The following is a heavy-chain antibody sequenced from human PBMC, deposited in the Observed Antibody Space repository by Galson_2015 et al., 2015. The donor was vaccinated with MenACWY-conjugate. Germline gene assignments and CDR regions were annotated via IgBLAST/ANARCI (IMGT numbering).Heavy chain of an antibody. D-gene: IGHD5-18*01. CDR3: ARVGTWIHQYFYYMDV. J-gene: IGHJ6*03. V-gene: IGHV3-48*03. Sequence: SLRLSCAASGFTFTGYEFNWVRQAPGKGLEWLSYISKSGSPIYYAVSAKGRFTISRDNMKKSLFLEMNSLRAGDTGVYYCARVGTWIHQYFYYMDVWGKGTTVTVSS. CDR1: GFTFTGYE. CDR2: ISKSGSPI.